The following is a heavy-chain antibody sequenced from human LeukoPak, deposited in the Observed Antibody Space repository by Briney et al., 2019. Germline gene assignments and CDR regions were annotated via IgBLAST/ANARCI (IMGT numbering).Heavy chain of an antibody. Sequence: GGSLRLSCAVSGITLSNYGMSWVRQAPGKGLEWVAGISGSGGSTYYADSVKGRFTISRDNAKNSLYLQMNSLRAEDTAVYYCASDDPLDYWGQGTLVTVSS. CDR2: ISGSGGST. CDR3: ASDDPLDY. J-gene: IGHJ4*02. V-gene: IGHV3-23*01. CDR1: GITLSNYG. D-gene: IGHD1-1*01.